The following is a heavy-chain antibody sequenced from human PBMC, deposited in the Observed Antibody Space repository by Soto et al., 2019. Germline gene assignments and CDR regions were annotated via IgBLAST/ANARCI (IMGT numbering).Heavy chain of an antibody. J-gene: IGHJ4*02. CDR1: GYTFTSYG. CDR3: ARARGYSSGCYLLAPVDY. D-gene: IGHD6-19*01. Sequence: QVQLVQSGAEVKKPGASVKVSCKASGYTFTSYGISWVRQAPGQGLEWMGWISAYNGNTNYAQKRQGRVTMTTDTSTSTAYMELRSMRYDDTAVYYCARARGYSSGCYLLAPVDYWGQGTLVTVSS. CDR2: ISAYNGNT. V-gene: IGHV1-18*01.